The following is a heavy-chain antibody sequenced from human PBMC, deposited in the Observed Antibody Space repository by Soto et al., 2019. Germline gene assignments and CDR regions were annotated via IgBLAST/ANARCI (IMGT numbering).Heavy chain of an antibody. V-gene: IGHV6-1*01. D-gene: IGHD3-22*01. Sequence: PSQTLSLTCAISGDSVSSNSAAWNWIRQSPSRGLEWLGRTYYRSKWYNDYAVSVKSRITINPDTSKNQFSLQLNSVTPEDTAVYYCARGLSYYYDSSGYFAFDIWGQGTMVTVS. CDR2: TYYRSKWYN. CDR1: GDSVSSNSAA. CDR3: ARGLSYYYDSSGYFAFDI. J-gene: IGHJ3*02.